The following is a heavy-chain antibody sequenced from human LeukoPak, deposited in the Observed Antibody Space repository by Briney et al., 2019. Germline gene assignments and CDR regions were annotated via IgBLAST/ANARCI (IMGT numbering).Heavy chain of an antibody. CDR2: INPADSDT. D-gene: IGHD1-26*01. CDR1: GYSFISHW. J-gene: IGHJ4*02. V-gene: IGHV5-51*01. CDR3: AREGAMGPYYFDY. Sequence: GESLKISCKGYGYSFISHWIGWVRQMPGMGLQWMGIINPADSDTRYSPSFQGQVTISADKSISTAHLQWSSLKASDTAMYYCAREGAMGPYYFDYWGQGTLVTVSS.